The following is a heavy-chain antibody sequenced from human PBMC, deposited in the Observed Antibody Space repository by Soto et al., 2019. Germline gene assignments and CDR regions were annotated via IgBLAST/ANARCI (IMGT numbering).Heavy chain of an antibody. CDR3: GGSPGYYYGMDV. V-gene: IGHV4-31*03. J-gene: IGHJ6*02. CDR2: IYYSGST. CDR1: GGSISSGGYY. Sequence: QVQLQESGPGLVKPSQTLSLTCTVSGGSISSGGYYWSWIRQHPGKGLEWIGYIYYSGSTYYNPSLKGRVNITVDTSKNPFSLKLSSVAAADTGGYYWGGSPGYYYGMDVWGQGTTVTVSS. D-gene: IGHD3-16*01.